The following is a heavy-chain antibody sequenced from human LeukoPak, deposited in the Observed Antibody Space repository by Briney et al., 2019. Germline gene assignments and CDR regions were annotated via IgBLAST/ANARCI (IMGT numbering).Heavy chain of an antibody. CDR2: FDPEDGET. Sequence: ASVKVSCKVSGYTLTELSMHWVRQAPGKGLEWMGGFDPEDGETIYAQKFQGRVTMTEDTSTDTAYIELSSLRSEDTAVYYCATVHGGDYYDSSGYRTNWFDPWGQGTLVTVSS. J-gene: IGHJ5*02. V-gene: IGHV1-24*01. D-gene: IGHD3-22*01. CDR3: ATVHGGDYYDSSGYRTNWFDP. CDR1: GYTLTELS.